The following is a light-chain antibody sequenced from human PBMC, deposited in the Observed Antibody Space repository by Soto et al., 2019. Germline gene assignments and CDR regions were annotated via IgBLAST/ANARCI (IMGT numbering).Light chain of an antibody. Sequence: DIQMTQSPSTLSASVGDRVTITCRASQSISNWLAWYQQKPGKAPNLLIYKASSLQSGVPTRFSGSGSGTELTLTISSLQPDDFATYYCQQYNSYPYTFGQGTKLEI. V-gene: IGKV1-5*03. J-gene: IGKJ2*01. CDR3: QQYNSYPYT. CDR2: KAS. CDR1: QSISNW.